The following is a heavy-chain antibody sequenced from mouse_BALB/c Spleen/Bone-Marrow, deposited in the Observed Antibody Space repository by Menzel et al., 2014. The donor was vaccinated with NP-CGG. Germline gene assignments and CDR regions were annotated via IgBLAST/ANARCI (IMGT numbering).Heavy chain of an antibody. CDR3: ARYGRRFYAMDY. J-gene: IGHJ4*01. CDR1: GFNIKDTY. D-gene: IGHD1-1*01. CDR2: IDPANGNT. V-gene: IGHV14-3*02. Sequence: VQLQQSGAELVKPGASVKLSCTASGFNIKDTYMHWVKQRPGQGLEWIGRIDPANGNTKYDPKFQGKATITADTSSNTAYLQLSSLTSEDTAVYYCARYGRRFYAMDYWGQGTSVPVSS.